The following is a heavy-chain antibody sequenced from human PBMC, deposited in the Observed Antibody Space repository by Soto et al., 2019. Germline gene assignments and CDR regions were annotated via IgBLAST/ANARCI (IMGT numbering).Heavy chain of an antibody. D-gene: IGHD6-19*01. V-gene: IGHV3-48*01. J-gene: IGHJ4*02. Sequence: EVQLVESGGGLVQPGGSLRLSCAASGFTFSDYSMNWVRQSPGRGLECISYISGRSTTKYYADSVTGRFTISRDNAKKSLFLQMNSVRAEDTGVYYCGRDLIVGVAVAGSLRVLDYWGQGTLVTVSS. CDR2: ISGRSTTK. CDR3: GRDLIVGVAVAGSLRVLDY. CDR1: GFTFSDYS.